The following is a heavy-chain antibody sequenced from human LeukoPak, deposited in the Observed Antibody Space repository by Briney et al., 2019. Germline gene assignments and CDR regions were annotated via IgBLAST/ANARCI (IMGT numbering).Heavy chain of an antibody. Sequence: SETLSLTCAVYGGSFSGYYWSWIRQPPGKGLEWIGEINHSGSTNYNPSLKSRVTISVDTSKNQFSLKLSSVTAADTAVYYCARGTVAGTDYWGQGTLVTVSA. D-gene: IGHD6-19*01. CDR1: GGSFSGYY. CDR3: ARGTVAGTDY. V-gene: IGHV4-34*01. CDR2: INHSGST. J-gene: IGHJ4*02.